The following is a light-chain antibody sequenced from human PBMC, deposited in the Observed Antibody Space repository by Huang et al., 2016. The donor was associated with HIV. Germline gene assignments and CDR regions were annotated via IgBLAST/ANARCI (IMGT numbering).Light chain of an antibody. V-gene: IGKV3-15*01. J-gene: IGKJ2*01. CDR1: QSVSNN. CDR3: QQYNNWPPNT. Sequence: EMVMTQSPATLSVSPGERVTLSCRASQSVSNNLAWYQQKPGQAPRLLLYGASTRATGIPARFSGSRSGTEFTLTISGLHSEDFAVYYCQQYNNWPPNTFGQGTKLEIK. CDR2: GAS.